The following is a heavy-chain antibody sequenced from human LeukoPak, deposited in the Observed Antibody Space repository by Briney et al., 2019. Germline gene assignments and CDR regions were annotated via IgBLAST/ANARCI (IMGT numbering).Heavy chain of an antibody. J-gene: IGHJ3*02. CDR3: ARDGGYSSSWPSGLDI. CDR2: ISSSSSYI. Sequence: PGGSLRLSCAASGSTFSSYSMNWVRQAPGKGLEWVSSISSSSSYIYYADSVKGRFTISRDNAKNSLYLQMNSLRAEDTAVYYCARDGGYSSSWPSGLDIWGQGTMVTVSS. D-gene: IGHD6-13*01. V-gene: IGHV3-21*01. CDR1: GSTFSSYS.